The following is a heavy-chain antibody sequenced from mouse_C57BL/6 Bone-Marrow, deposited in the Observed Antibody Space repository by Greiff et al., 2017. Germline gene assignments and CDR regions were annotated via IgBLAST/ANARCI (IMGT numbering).Heavy chain of an antibody. CDR1: GYTFTDYY. J-gene: IGHJ3*01. CDR2: IFPGSGST. CDR3: ARGYGYDAAWFAY. Sequence: QVQLQQSGPELVKPGASVKISCKASGYTFTDYYINWVKQRPGQGLEWIGWIFPGSGSTYYNEKFKGKATLTVDTSSSTAYMLLSRLTSEDSAVFFCARGYGYDAAWFAYWGQGTLVTVSA. D-gene: IGHD2-2*01. V-gene: IGHV1-75*01.